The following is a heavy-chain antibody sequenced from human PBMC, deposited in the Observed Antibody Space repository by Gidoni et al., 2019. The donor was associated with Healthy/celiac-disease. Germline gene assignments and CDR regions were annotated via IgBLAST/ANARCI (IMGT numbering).Heavy chain of an antibody. CDR1: AFTFGDYA. J-gene: IGHJ5*02. CDR3: AKDMWGGQWLLGNWFDP. D-gene: IGHD6-19*01. V-gene: IGHV3-9*01. CDR2: ISWNSGSI. Sequence: EVQLVESGGGLVSPGRSLRLSCAASAFTFGDYAMHWVRQAPGKGLGWVSGISWNSGSIGYADSVKGRFTISRDNAKNSLYLQMNSLRAEDTALYYCAKDMWGGQWLLGNWFDPWGQGTLVTVSS.